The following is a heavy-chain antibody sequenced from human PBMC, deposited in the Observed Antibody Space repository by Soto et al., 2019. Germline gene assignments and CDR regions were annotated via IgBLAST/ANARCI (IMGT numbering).Heavy chain of an antibody. Sequence: SETLSLTCAVYGGSLSSYYWSWIRQPPGKGLEWIGYIYYSGSTNYNPSLKSRVTISVDTSQNQFSLKLSSVTAADTAVYYCARDYYDSSGYRFDYWGQGTLVTVSS. D-gene: IGHD3-22*01. V-gene: IGHV4-59*01. CDR3: ARDYYDSSGYRFDY. J-gene: IGHJ4*02. CDR2: IYYSGST. CDR1: GGSLSSYY.